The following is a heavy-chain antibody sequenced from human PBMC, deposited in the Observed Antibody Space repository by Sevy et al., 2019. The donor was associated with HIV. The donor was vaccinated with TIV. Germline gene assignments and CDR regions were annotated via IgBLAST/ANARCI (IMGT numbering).Heavy chain of an antibody. Sequence: GGSLRLSCAASGFTFSSYAMSWVRQAPGKGLEWVSAISGSGGSTYYADSVKGRFTISRDNSKNTPYLQMNSLRAEDTAVYYCAKAATPFIVVVVAATPFDYWGQGTLVTVSS. D-gene: IGHD2-15*01. J-gene: IGHJ4*02. CDR1: GFTFSSYA. CDR2: ISGSGGST. CDR3: AKAATPFIVVVVAATPFDY. V-gene: IGHV3-23*01.